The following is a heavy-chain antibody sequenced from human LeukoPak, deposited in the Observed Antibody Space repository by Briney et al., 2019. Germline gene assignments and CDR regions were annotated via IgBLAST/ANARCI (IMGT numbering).Heavy chain of an antibody. V-gene: IGHV3-7*01. J-gene: IGHJ4*02. Sequence: PGGSLRLSCAASAFTFSMYWMSWVRQAPGKGLEWVANIKQVGGEKYYLDSVKCRFTVSRDNAKNSLYLQMNSLRAEDTAVYYCARVGARQILEYWGPGTLVTVSS. CDR1: AFTFSMYW. CDR2: IKQVGGEK. D-gene: IGHD4-17*01. CDR3: ARVGARQILEY.